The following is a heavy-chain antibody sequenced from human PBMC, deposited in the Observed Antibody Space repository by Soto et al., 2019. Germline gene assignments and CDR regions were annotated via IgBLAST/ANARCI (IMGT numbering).Heavy chain of an antibody. CDR3: ARSDYYGPGSHPDY. CDR2: IYYSGST. D-gene: IGHD3-10*01. V-gene: IGHV4-61*01. J-gene: IGHJ4*02. Sequence: SETLSLTCTVSGGSVSSGSYYWSWIRQPPGKGLEWIGYIYYSGSTNHNPSLKSRVTISVDTSKNQFSLKLSSVTAADTAVYYCARSDYYGPGSHPDYWGQGTLVIVSS. CDR1: GGSVSSGSYY.